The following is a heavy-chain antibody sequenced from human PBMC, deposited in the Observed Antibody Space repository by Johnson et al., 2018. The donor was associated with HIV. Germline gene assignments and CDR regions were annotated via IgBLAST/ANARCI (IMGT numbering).Heavy chain of an antibody. CDR1: GFTVR. D-gene: IGHD1-26*01. CDR2: IYSGGNT. V-gene: IGHV3-53*02. Sequence: VQLVETGGGLIQPGGSLRLSCVASGFTVRKGLEWVSVIYSGGNTYYADSVRGRFTISRDNSKNTLYLQMNSLRAEDTAVYHCAREGAWEVRPWAFDIWGQGTTVTVSS. J-gene: IGHJ3*02. CDR3: AREGAWEVRPWAFDI.